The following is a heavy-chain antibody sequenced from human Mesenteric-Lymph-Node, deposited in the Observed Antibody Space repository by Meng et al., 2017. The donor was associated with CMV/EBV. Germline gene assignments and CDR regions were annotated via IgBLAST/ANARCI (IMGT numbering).Heavy chain of an antibody. D-gene: IGHD2-2*01. CDR2: AIHYGAS. J-gene: IGHJ5*02. CDR3: ARVRGGCSASSCTLDP. V-gene: IGHV4-4*02. Sequence: GDSISSPNWWPWVRQTPGKGLEWIGEAIHYGASNYNPSLQSRVTISLDKSKNQFSLNLKSVTAADTGVYYCARVRGGCSASSCTLDPWGQGTLVTVSS. CDR1: GDSISSPNW.